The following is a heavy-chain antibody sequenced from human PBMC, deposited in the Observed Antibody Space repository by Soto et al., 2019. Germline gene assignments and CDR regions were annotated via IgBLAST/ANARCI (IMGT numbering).Heavy chain of an antibody. CDR1: GFTFSTYG. V-gene: IGHV3-33*01. J-gene: IGHJ4*02. D-gene: IGHD5-18*01. CDR3: ARVSTAMVYFDY. CDR2: IWYDGSNK. Sequence: QVQLVESGGGVVQPGRSLRLSCAASGFTFSTYGMHWVRQAPGKGLEWVAVIWYDGSNKYYADSVKGRFTIYRDNSKNALYLQMNSLRAEDTAVYYCARVSTAMVYFDYWGQGTLVTVSS.